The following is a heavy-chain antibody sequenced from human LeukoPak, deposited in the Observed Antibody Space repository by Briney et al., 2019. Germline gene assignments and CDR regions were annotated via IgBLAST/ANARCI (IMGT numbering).Heavy chain of an antibody. Sequence: SGGSLRLSCAASGFTFSSYSMNWVRQAPGKGLEWVSSISSSSSYIYYADSVKGRFTISRDNAKNSLYLQMNSLRAEDTAVYYCANFLLWFGGTYWGQGTLVTVSS. CDR3: ANFLLWFGGTY. V-gene: IGHV3-21*04. CDR1: GFTFSSYS. CDR2: ISSSSSYI. J-gene: IGHJ4*02. D-gene: IGHD3-10*01.